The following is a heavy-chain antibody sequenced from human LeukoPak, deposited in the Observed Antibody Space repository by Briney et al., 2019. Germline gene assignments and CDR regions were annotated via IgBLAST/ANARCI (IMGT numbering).Heavy chain of an antibody. CDR1: GYTFTSYL. D-gene: IGHD6-13*01. J-gene: IGHJ4*02. CDR2: ISGHNGNT. Sequence: ASVKVSCKASGYTFTSYLISWVRQVPGQGLEWMGWISGHNGNTDYAQKFKDRVTLTTDTSTSTAYMELRSLRSDDTAVYYCARYPLSYSSNWHYYFDYWGQGTLLTVSS. CDR3: ARYPLSYSSNWHYYFDY. V-gene: IGHV1-18*01.